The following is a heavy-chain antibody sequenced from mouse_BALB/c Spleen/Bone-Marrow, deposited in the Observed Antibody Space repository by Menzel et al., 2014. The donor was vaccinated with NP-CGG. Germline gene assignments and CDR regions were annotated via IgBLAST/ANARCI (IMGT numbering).Heavy chain of an antibody. CDR3: SDGNFYALDY. J-gene: IGHJ4*01. CDR1: GFNIKDYY. V-gene: IGHV14-4*02. CDR2: IDPENGDT. D-gene: IGHD2-1*01. Sequence: VQLQQSGAELVRSGASVKLSCTASGFNIKDYYIHWVKQRPEQGLEWIGWIDPENGDTEYAPKFQGKATMTADTSSNTAYLQPSSLTSVDTAVYYCSDGNFYALDYWGQGTSVTVSS.